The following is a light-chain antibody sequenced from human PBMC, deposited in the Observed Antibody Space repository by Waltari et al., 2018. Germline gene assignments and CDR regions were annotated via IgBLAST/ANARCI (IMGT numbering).Light chain of an antibody. J-gene: IGLJ1*01. CDR2: YDS. CDR3: HVWHAALDPGV. Sequence: SYVVTQPPSVSVAPGETARITCGGANIGRYSLHWYQQRPGQAPILIMRYDSDRPSGIPDRFSGFNSGNTATLTISRVEAGDEADYYCHVWHAALDPGVFGSGTEVTVL. CDR1: NIGRYS. V-gene: IGLV3-21*04.